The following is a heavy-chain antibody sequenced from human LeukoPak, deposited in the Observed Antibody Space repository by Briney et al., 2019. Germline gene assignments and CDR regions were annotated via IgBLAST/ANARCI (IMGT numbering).Heavy chain of an antibody. CDR1: GYSFTSYW. CDR2: IYPGDSDT. V-gene: IGHV5-51*01. Sequence: GESLKISCKGSGYSFTSYWIGWVRQMPGKGLEWMGIIYPGDSDTRCSPSFQGQVTISADKSISTAYLQWSSLKASDTAMYYCARRAYYYDSSGSDLGAFDIWGQGTMVTVSS. J-gene: IGHJ3*02. D-gene: IGHD3-22*01. CDR3: ARRAYYYDSSGSDLGAFDI.